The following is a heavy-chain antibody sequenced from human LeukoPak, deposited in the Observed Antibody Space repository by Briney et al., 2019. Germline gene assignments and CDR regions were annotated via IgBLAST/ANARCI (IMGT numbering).Heavy chain of an antibody. CDR2: IYHSGST. CDR3: AREYYYDSSGYHSDP. J-gene: IGHJ5*02. V-gene: IGHV4-4*02. D-gene: IGHD3-22*01. Sequence: SGTLSLTCAVSGGSISSSNWWSWVRQPPGKGLEWIGEIYHSGSTNYNPSLKSRVTISVDKSKNQFSLKLSSVTAADAAVYYCAREYYYDSSGYHSDPWGQGTLVTVSS. CDR1: GGSISSSNW.